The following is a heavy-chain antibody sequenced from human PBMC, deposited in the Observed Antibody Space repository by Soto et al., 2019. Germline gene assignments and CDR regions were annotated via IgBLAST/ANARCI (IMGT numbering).Heavy chain of an antibody. V-gene: IGHV2-5*02. CDR1: GFSLSTSGVG. D-gene: IGHD4-17*01. J-gene: IGHJ5*02. CDR3: AHRDYGDSRGVNWFDP. Sequence: SGPTLVKPTQTLTLTCTFSGFSLSTSGVGVGWIRQPPGKALEWLALIYWDDDKRYSPSLKSRLTITKDTSKNQVVLTMTNMDPVDTATYYCAHRDYGDSRGVNWFDPWGQGTLVTVSS. CDR2: IYWDDDK.